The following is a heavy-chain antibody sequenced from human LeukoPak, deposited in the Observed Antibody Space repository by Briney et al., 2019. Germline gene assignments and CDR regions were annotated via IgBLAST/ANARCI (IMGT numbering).Heavy chain of an antibody. Sequence: GGSLRLSCAVSGFTFSSYWMSWVRQAPGKGLEWVANIKQDGSEKYYVQSVKGRFTISRDNAKNSLYLQMNSLRADDTAVYSCAREAVAGMIYWDSWGQGTLVTVSS. CDR3: AREAVAGMIYWDS. CDR2: IKQDGSEK. V-gene: IGHV3-7*01. D-gene: IGHD6-19*01. J-gene: IGHJ4*02. CDR1: GFTFSSYW.